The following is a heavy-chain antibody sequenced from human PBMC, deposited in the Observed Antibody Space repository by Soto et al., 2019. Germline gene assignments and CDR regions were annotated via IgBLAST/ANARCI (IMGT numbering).Heavy chain of an antibody. CDR3: ARDKNVYYDFWSGYLDCMDV. J-gene: IGHJ6*02. CDR1: GFTFSSYG. V-gene: IGHV3-33*01. D-gene: IGHD3-3*01. Sequence: GGSLRLSCAASGFTFSSYGMHWVRQAPGKGLEWVAVIWYDGSNKYYADSVKGRFTISRDNSKNTLYLQMNSLRAEDTAVYYCARDKNVYYDFWSGYLDCMDVWGQGTTVTVSS. CDR2: IWYDGSNK.